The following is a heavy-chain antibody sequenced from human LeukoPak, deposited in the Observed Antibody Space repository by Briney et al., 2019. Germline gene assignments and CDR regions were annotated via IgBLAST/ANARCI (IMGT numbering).Heavy chain of an antibody. CDR1: GFTFDDYA. CDR3: AGKTSGAVPII. V-gene: IGHV3-74*01. D-gene: IGHD3-10*01. CDR2: INNDGSST. J-gene: IGHJ4*02. Sequence: PGGSLRLSCAASGFTFDDYAMHWVRQAPGKGLVWVSRINNDGSSTIYADSVKGRFTISRDNAKNTLYLQMNNLRDEDTAVYYCAGKTSGAVPIIWGQGTLVTVSS.